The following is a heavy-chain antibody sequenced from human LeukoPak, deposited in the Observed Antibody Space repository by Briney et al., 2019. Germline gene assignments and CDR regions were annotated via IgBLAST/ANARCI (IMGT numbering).Heavy chain of an antibody. CDR1: AASLSSYF. CDR2: IYYDGSP. CDR3: AGTELGYCSGTGCPLES. J-gene: IGHJ4*02. D-gene: IGHD2-2*01. V-gene: IGHV4-59*01. Sequence: SETLSLTCYVYAASLSSYFWGWIRPPPGKGLEWIVYIYYDGSPNYSTSLRSRITISVEKSKSQFSLNLRSETGADTALYFCAGTELGYCSGTGCPLESWGQGTLVTVSS.